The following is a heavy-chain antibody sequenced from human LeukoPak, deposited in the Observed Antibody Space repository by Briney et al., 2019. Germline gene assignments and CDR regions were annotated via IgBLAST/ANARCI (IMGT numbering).Heavy chain of an antibody. Sequence: GGSLRLSCAASGFIFTTYAMSWVRQAPGRGLEWVSTISTRGGSTFYADSVKGRFIISRDNSNNTLFLLVNSLRVDDTAAYYCAKARSSWGGYFDFWGRGTLVTVS. V-gene: IGHV3-23*01. CDR2: ISTRGGST. J-gene: IGHJ4*01. D-gene: IGHD3-16*01. CDR3: AKARSSWGGYFDF. CDR1: GFIFTTYA.